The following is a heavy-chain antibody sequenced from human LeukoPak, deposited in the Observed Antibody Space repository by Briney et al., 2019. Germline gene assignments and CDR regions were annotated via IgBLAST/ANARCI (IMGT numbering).Heavy chain of an antibody. CDR3: SWSGEAD. Sequence: PGRSLRLSCAASEFSPISHWMTWVRRAPGKGLEWVADIKEDGSERYYVDSVKGRFTISRDKAKNSVFLQMNGLRAEDTAVYYCSWSGEADWGQGTLVTVSS. CDR2: IKEDGSER. J-gene: IGHJ4*02. D-gene: IGHD1-26*01. CDR1: EFSPISHW. V-gene: IGHV3-7*01.